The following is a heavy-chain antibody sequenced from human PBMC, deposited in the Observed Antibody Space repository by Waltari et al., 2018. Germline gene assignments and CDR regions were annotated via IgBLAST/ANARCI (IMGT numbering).Heavy chain of an antibody. J-gene: IGHJ3*02. D-gene: IGHD3-3*01. CDR3: AINLNYDFWSGYYRLDAFDI. Sequence: QLQLQESGPGLVKPSETLSLTCTVSGGSISSSSYYWGWIRQPPEKGLEWIGSIYYSGSTDYNPSLKSRVTISVDTSKNQFSLKLSSVTAADTAVYYCAINLNYDFWSGYYRLDAFDIWGQGTMVTVSS. CDR1: GGSISSSSYY. CDR2: IYYSGST. V-gene: IGHV4-39*01.